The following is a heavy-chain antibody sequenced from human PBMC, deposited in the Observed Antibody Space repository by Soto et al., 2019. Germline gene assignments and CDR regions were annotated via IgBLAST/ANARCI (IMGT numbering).Heavy chain of an antibody. D-gene: IGHD6-13*01. J-gene: IGHJ4*01. CDR1: GFTFSSYG. CDR3: NTDSNISTTLVRFDF. Sequence: GGSLRLSCAASGFTFSSYGMHWVRQAPGKGLEWVGRIKSRIDGGTTDFAAPVRGRFAISRDESQNTVYLEISSLQIEDTAVYYCNTDSNISTTLVRFDFWGHGTLVTVSS. V-gene: IGHV3-15*07. CDR2: IKSRIDGGTT.